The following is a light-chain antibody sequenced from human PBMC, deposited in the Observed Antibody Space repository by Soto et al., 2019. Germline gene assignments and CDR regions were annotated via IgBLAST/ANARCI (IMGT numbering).Light chain of an antibody. CDR3: CSYAGSYTLVV. J-gene: IGLJ2*01. CDR1: SSDVGGYTY. CDR2: DVS. Sequence: QSALTQPRSVSGSPGQSVTISCTGTSSDVGGYTYVSWYQQHPGKAPKLMIYDVSKRPSGVPDRFSGCKSGNTASLTISGLQAEDEADYYCCSYAGSYTLVVFGGGTKLTAL. V-gene: IGLV2-11*01.